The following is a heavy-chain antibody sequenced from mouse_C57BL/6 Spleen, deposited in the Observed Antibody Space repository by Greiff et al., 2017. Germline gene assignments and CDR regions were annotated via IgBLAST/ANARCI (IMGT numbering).Heavy chain of an antibody. CDR1: GFNFSDYY. Sequence: EVKLVESEGGLVPPGRSMTLSCTVSGFNFSDYYLAWVRQVPETGLEWVANINFDGSSTYYLDPLKSRFIISRDNAKNILYLQMSSLKSEHTATYYCAREDYYYYYAMDYWGQGTSVTVSS. V-gene: IGHV5-16*01. CDR3: AREDYYYYYAMDY. D-gene: IGHD1-1*02. CDR2: INFDGSST. J-gene: IGHJ4*01.